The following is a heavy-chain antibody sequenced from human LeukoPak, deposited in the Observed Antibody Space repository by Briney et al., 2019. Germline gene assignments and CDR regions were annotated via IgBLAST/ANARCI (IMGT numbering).Heavy chain of an antibody. D-gene: IGHD3-10*01. CDR1: GFTISNYG. J-gene: IGHJ4*02. V-gene: IGHV3-30*18. CDR2: ISSDGSNK. CDR3: AKGSGGSGSFYNHFDC. Sequence: PGRSLRLSCAASGFTISNYGLHWVRQAPGKGLEWVAVISSDGSNKYYADSVKGRFTISRDNSKNTLSLQMNSLRTEDTAVFYCAKGSGGSGSFYNHFDCWGQGTLVTVSS.